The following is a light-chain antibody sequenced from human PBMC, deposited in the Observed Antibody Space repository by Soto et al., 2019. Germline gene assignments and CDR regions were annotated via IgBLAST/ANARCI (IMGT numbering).Light chain of an antibody. CDR3: SSYGGSNNFV. CDR1: GSDVGGYNF. J-gene: IGLJ1*01. V-gene: IGLV2-8*01. CDR2: EVT. Sequence: QSALTQPPAASGSPGQSVTISCTGTGSDVGGYNFVSWYQHFPGKAPKLIIYEVTKRPSGVPDRFSGSKSGNTASLTVSGLQTDDEADYYCSSYGGSNNFVFGTGTKVTVL.